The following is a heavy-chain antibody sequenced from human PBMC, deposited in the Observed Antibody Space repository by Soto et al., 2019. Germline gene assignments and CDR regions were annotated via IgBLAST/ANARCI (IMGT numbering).Heavy chain of an antibody. CDR3: ARQGVARAVAKFDYYMDV. CDR2: IYYSGST. CDR1: GGSISSSSYY. V-gene: IGHV4-39*01. Sequence: SETLSLTCTVSGGSISSSSYYWGWIRQPPGKGLEWIGSIYYSGSTYYNPSLKSRVTISVDTSKNQFSLKLSSVTAADTAVYYCARQGVARAVAKFDYYMDVWGKGTTVTVSS. J-gene: IGHJ6*03. D-gene: IGHD6-19*01.